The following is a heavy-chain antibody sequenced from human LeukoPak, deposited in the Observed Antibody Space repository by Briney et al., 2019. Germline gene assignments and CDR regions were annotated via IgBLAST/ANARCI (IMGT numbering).Heavy chain of an antibody. V-gene: IGHV1-2*02. CDR3: ARDSSSWYSDYYYFMDV. D-gene: IGHD6-13*01. Sequence: GASVKVSCKASGYTFTGYYMHWVRQAPGQGLEWMGWINPNSGGTNYAQKFQGRVTMTRDTSITTAYMEMSRLKSDDTAVYYCARDSSSWYSDYYYFMDVWGKGTTVVISS. J-gene: IGHJ6*03. CDR1: GYTFTGYY. CDR2: INPNSGGT.